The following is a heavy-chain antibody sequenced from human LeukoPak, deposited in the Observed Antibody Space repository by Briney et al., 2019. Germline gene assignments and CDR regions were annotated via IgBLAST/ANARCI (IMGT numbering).Heavy chain of an antibody. V-gene: IGHV4-39*01. CDR1: GGSISSSSYY. D-gene: IGHD2-15*01. CDR3: ARRVRGTYKPYYFDY. Sequence: SETLSLTCTVSGGSISSSSYYWGWIRQPPGKGLEWIGSIYYSGSTYYNPSLKSRVTISVDTSKNQFSLKLGSVTAADTAVYYCARRVRGTYKPYYFDYWGQGTLVTVSS. CDR2: IYYSGST. J-gene: IGHJ4*02.